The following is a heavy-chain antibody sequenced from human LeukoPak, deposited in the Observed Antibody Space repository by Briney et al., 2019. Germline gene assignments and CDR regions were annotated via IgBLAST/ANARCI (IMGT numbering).Heavy chain of an antibody. Sequence: ASVKVCCKASGYTFTNYGVSWVRQAPGQGLEWMGWISAYNGYTNYAQKFQFRVTMTTDTSTSTAYMELRSLTSDDTAVYYCARDKAVTTELTQYFQHWGQGTLVTVSS. CDR2: ISAYNGYT. CDR1: GYTFTNYG. V-gene: IGHV1-18*01. D-gene: IGHD4-11*01. J-gene: IGHJ1*01. CDR3: ARDKAVTTELTQYFQH.